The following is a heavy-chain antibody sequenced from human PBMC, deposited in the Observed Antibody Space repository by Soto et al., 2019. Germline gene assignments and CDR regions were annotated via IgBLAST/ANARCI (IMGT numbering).Heavy chain of an antibody. CDR2: ISGRAGNT. Sequence: EVQLLESGGGLAQPGGSLRLSCAASGFTFSNYAMSWVRQAPGKGLEWVSAISGRAGNTYYADSVKGRFTISRDNSKNTLSLPMNGLRAEDTALYYCAKGSGGTVLVSSRFYFDYWGQGTLVPVSP. CDR3: AKGSGGTVLVSSRFYFDY. J-gene: IGHJ4*02. D-gene: IGHD3-22*01. CDR1: GFTFSNYA. V-gene: IGHV3-23*01.